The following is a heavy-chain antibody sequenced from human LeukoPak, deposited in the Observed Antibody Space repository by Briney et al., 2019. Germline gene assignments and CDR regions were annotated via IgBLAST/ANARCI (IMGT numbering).Heavy chain of an antibody. CDR2: IYPGDSDT. J-gene: IGHJ4*02. Sequence: GESLKISCKGSGYSFTSYWIGWVRQMPGKGLEWMGIIYPGDSDTRYGPSFQGQVTISADKSISTAYLQWSSLKASDTAMYYCATRGNYYDSSGYYYFDYWGQGTLVTVSS. CDR1: GYSFTSYW. V-gene: IGHV5-51*01. CDR3: ATRGNYYDSSGYYYFDY. D-gene: IGHD3-22*01.